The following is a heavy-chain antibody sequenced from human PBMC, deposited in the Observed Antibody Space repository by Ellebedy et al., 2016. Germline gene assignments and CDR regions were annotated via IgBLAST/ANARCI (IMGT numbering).Heavy chain of an antibody. CDR2: INPNSGGT. CDR3: ARGRIVVVPAATRLWFNP. V-gene: IGHV1-2*02. CDR1: GYTFTDYY. J-gene: IGHJ5*02. D-gene: IGHD2-2*01. Sequence: ASVKVSCXASGYTFTDYYMHWVRQAPGQGLEWMGWINPNSGGTNYAQKFQGRVTMTRDTSISTAYMELSRLRSDDTAVYYCARGRIVVVPAATRLWFNPWGQGTLVTVSS.